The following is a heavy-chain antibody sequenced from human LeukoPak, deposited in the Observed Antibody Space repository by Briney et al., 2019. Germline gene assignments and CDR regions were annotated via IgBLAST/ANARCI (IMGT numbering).Heavy chain of an antibody. CDR2: INPNSGGT. D-gene: IGHD2-21*02. J-gene: IGHJ4*02. V-gene: IGHV1-2*02. CDR3: ARAAGSDSRDYFDY. CDR1: GYIFTGYY. Sequence: ASVKVSCKASGYIFTGYYMHWVRQAPGQGLEWMGWINPNSGGTNYAQKFQGRVTMTRDTSIGTAYMEPSGLRSDDTAVYYCARAAGSDSRDYFDYWGQGTLVTVSS.